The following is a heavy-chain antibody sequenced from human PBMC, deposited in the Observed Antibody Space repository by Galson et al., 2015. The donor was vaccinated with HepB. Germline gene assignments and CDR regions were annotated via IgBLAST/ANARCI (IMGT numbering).Heavy chain of an antibody. D-gene: IGHD2-2*01. J-gene: IGHJ6*02. Sequence: SLRLSCAASGFTFSSYWMSWVRQAPGKGLEWVANIKQDGSEKYYVDSVKGRFTISRDNAKNSLYLQMNSLRAEDTAVYYCARARSEGYCSSTSCYYYYGMDVWGQGTTVTVSS. CDR2: IKQDGSEK. CDR1: GFTFSSYW. CDR3: ARARSEGYCSSTSCYYYYGMDV. V-gene: IGHV3-7*01.